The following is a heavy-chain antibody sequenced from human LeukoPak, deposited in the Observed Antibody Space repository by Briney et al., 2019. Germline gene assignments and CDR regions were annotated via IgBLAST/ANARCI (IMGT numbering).Heavy chain of an antibody. Sequence: GRSLRLSCAASGFTFSSYAMSWVRQAPGKGLRWVSYISSSGSTIYYAGSVKGRFTISRDNAKNSLYLQMNSLRAEDTAVYYCAREAGATTNWFDPWGQGTLVTVSS. CDR3: AREAGATTNWFDP. CDR1: GFTFSSYA. D-gene: IGHD1-26*01. J-gene: IGHJ5*02. V-gene: IGHV3-11*01. CDR2: ISSSGSTI.